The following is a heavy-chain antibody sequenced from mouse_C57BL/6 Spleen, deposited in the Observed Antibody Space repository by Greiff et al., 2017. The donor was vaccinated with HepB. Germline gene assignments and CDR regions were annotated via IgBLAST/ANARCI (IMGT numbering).Heavy chain of an antibody. CDR2: IHPNSGST. D-gene: IGHD3-3*01. J-gene: IGHJ4*01. CDR1: GYTFTSYW. Sequence: QVQLKQPGAELVKPGASVKLSCKASGYTFTSYWMHWVKQRPGQGLEWIGMIHPNSGSTNYNEKFKSKATLTVDKSSSTAYMQLSSLTSEDSAVYYCARATSGTGYAMDYWGQGTSVTVSS. V-gene: IGHV1-64*01. CDR3: ARATSGTGYAMDY.